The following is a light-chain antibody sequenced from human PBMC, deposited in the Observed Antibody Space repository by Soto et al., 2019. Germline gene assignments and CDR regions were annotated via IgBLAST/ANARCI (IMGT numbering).Light chain of an antibody. CDR3: QHYDGSPRT. J-gene: IGKJ2*01. CDR1: QSVKSNY. V-gene: IGKV3-20*01. Sequence: QFPGTVSLSPGERATLSCMTSQSVKSNYLAWYQQKPGQAPRLLIYGVFNRAAGVPARFSGSGSGTDFTFTISGLEPEDSAVYYCQHYDGSPRTFGQGTKLEIK. CDR2: GVF.